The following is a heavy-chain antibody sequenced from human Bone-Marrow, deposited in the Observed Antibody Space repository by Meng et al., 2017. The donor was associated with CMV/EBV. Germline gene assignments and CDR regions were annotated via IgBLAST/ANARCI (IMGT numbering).Heavy chain of an antibody. CDR1: GFTFSSYW. J-gene: IGHJ5*02. CDR2: INSDGSST. Sequence: GESLKISCAASGFTFSSYWMHWVRQAPGKGLVWVSRINSDGSSTSYADSVKGRFTISRDNAKNTLYLQMNSLRAEDTAVYYCARRGEMAAADWFDPWGQGTLVTVSS. D-gene: IGHD6-13*01. V-gene: IGHV3-74*01. CDR3: ARRGEMAAADWFDP.